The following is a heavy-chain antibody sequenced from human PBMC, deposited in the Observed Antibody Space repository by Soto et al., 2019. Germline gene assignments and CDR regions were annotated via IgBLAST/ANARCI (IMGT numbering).Heavy chain of an antibody. J-gene: IGHJ4*02. Sequence: ASVRVSCKASGYTFTGYYMHWVRQAPGQGLEWMGWINPNSGGTNYAQKFQGRVIMTRDTSISTAYMELSRLRSDDTAVYYCARVIAARQYYFDYWGQGTLVTVSS. V-gene: IGHV1-2*02. CDR2: INPNSGGT. CDR3: ARVIAARQYYFDY. D-gene: IGHD6-6*01. CDR1: GYTFTGYY.